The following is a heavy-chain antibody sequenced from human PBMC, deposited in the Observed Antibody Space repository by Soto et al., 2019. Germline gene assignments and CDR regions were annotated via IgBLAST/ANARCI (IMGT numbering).Heavy chain of an antibody. CDR1: GGSISSSNW. V-gene: IGHV4-4*02. CDR3: ASSIAAAGTRYYYGMDV. CDR2: IYHSGST. Sequence: KTSETLSLTCAVSGGSISSSNWWSWVRQPPGKGLEWIGEIYHSGSTNYNPSLKSRVTISVDKSKNQFSLKLSSVTAADTAVYYCASSIAAAGTRYYYGMDVWGQGTTVTVSS. D-gene: IGHD6-13*01. J-gene: IGHJ6*02.